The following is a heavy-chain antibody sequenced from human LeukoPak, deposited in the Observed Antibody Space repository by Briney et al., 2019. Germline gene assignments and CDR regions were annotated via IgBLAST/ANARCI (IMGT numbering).Heavy chain of an antibody. D-gene: IGHD2-21*02. Sequence: GWSLRLSCADSGFTFSSYAMSWVRQAPGKGLEWVSAISGSGGSTYYADSVKGRFPISRDNSKNTLYLQMNSLRAEDTDVYYCAKYRDCGMDCSDYWGQGTLVTVSS. CDR1: GFTFSSYA. CDR3: AKYRDCGMDCSDY. V-gene: IGHV3-23*01. CDR2: ISGSGGST. J-gene: IGHJ4*02.